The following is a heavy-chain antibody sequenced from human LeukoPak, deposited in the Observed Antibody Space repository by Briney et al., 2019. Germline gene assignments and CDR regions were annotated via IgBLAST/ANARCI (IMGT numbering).Heavy chain of an antibody. CDR2: IIPILGIA. Sequence: SVKVSCKASVGTFSSYAISWVRQAPGQGLEWMGRIIPILGIANYAQKFQGRVTITADKSTSTAYIELSSLRSEDTAVYYCALTKSGSNYQYYFDYWGQGTLVTVSS. CDR1: VGTFSSYA. J-gene: IGHJ4*02. V-gene: IGHV1-69*04. CDR3: ALTKSGSNYQYYFDY. D-gene: IGHD4-11*01.